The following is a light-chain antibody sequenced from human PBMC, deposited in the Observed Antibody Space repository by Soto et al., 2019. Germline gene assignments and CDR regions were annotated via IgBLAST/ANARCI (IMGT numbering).Light chain of an antibody. CDR1: TSNIGSNT. CDR3: AAWDDSLNGRGV. V-gene: IGLV1-44*01. Sequence: QSVLTQPPSASGTPGLRVTISCSGRTSNIGSNTVSWYQQLPGTAPKLLIYNNNQRPSGVPDRFSGSKSGTSASLAISGLQSEDEADYYCAAWDDSLNGRGVFGGGTKLTVL. CDR2: NNN. J-gene: IGLJ2*01.